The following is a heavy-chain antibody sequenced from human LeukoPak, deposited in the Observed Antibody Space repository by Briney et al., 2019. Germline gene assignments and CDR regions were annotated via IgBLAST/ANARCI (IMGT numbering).Heavy chain of an antibody. Sequence: KPSETLSLTCTVSGGSMRSYYWSWIRQPPGKGLEWIGYIYYSGSTTFNPSLKSRVTMSLDTANSQFSLKLSSVTAADTAVYYCATIINITMIDNYSMDVWGKGTTVTVSS. CDR1: GGSMRSYY. D-gene: IGHD3-22*01. CDR2: IYYSGST. CDR3: ATIINITMIDNYSMDV. V-gene: IGHV4-59*01. J-gene: IGHJ6*03.